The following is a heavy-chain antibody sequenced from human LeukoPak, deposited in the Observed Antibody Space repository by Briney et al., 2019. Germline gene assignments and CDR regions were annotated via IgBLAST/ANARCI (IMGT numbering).Heavy chain of an antibody. CDR2: ISGSGSST. Sequence: GGSLRLSCAASGFTFSSYAMSWVRQAPGKGLEWVSAISGSGSSTYYADSVKGRFTISRDNSKNTLYLQMNSLRAENTAVYYCAKDLRSGGSCYSHWGQGTLVTVSS. CDR3: AKDLRSGGSCYSH. V-gene: IGHV3-23*01. D-gene: IGHD2-15*01. J-gene: IGHJ4*02. CDR1: GFTFSSYA.